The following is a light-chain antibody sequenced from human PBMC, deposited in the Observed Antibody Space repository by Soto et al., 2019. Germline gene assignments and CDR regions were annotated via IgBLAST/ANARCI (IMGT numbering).Light chain of an antibody. CDR1: QDISSW. V-gene: IGKV1-12*01. CDR3: QQGNRFPFP. J-gene: IGKJ5*01. Sequence: DILMTQSPSSVSASVGDRVTIACRASQDISSWLAWYQQTPGRVPKLLIYATSKLQPGVPTRFSGSGSATNFTLTISSLHPADFATYYCQQGNRFPFPLGQGTRMEIK. CDR2: ATS.